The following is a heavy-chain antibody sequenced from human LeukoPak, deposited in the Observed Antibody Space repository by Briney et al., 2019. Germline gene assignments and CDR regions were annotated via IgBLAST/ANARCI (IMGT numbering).Heavy chain of an antibody. D-gene: IGHD7-27*01. V-gene: IGHV3-48*02. CDR2: SSGSTSDI. Sequence: GGSLRLSCAASGFTFNSHHLNWVRQAAGKGLEGISYSSGSTSDIYYADSVKGRFTMSRDNAKNSLYLQMNSLRDEDTAVYYCARDRPNWGIDCWGQGTLVTVSS. J-gene: IGHJ4*02. CDR3: ARDRPNWGIDC. CDR1: GFTFNSHH.